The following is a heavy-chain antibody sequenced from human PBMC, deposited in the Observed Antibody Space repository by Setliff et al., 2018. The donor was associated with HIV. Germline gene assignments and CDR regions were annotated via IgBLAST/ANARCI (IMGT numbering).Heavy chain of an antibody. CDR3: AGRLTFGGVVVSFDS. CDR2: LNPSSGGT. V-gene: IGHV1-2*02. D-gene: IGHD3-16*01. J-gene: IGHJ4*02. CDR1: GYTFAGYH. Sequence: GASVKVSCKTSGYTFAGYHMHWVRQAPGQGLEWMGWLNPSSGGTDYAQKFQGRVTMTRDTSINTAYMELNSLRSDDTAVYYCAGRLTFGGVVVSFDSWGQGTLVTVSS.